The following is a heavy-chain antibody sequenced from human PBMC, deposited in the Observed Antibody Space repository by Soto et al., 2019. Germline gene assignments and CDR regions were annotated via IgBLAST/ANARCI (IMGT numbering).Heavy chain of an antibody. Sequence: SETLSLTCAVYGGSFSGYYWSWIRQPPGKGLEWIGEINHSGSTNYNPSLKSRVTISVDTSKNQFSLKLSSVTAADTAVYYCARGKNYYDSSGYYHPLIDYWGQGTLVTISS. V-gene: IGHV4-34*01. CDR3: ARGKNYYDSSGYYHPLIDY. CDR2: INHSGST. CDR1: GGSFSGYY. J-gene: IGHJ4*02. D-gene: IGHD3-22*01.